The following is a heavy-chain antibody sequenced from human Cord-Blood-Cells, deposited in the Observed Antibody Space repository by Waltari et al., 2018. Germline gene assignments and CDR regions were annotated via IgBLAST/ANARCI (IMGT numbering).Heavy chain of an antibody. Sequence: QVQLVQSGAEVKKPGSSVKVYCEASGGTFTCYAISWVRPAPGQGLEWMGGSIPIFGTANSAQKFQGRVTITADESTSTAYMYLSSLRSEDTAVYYCASQPYCGGDCYHTFDYWGQGTLVTVSS. CDR1: GGTFTCYA. CDR3: ASQPYCGGDCYHTFDY. CDR2: SIPIFGTA. J-gene: IGHJ4*02. D-gene: IGHD2-21*01. V-gene: IGHV1-69*01.